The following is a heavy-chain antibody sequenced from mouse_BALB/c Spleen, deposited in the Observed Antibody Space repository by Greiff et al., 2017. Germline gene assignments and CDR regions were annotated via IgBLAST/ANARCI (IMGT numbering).Heavy chain of an antibody. CDR3: ARVITSSGAY. CDR1: GYTFTDYW. V-gene: IGHV14-1*02. D-gene: IGHD2-4*01. J-gene: IGHJ3*01. CDR2: IDPENGNT. Sequence: VQLQQSGAELVMPGASVKMSCKASGYTFTDYWMHWVKQRPEQGLEWIGWIDPENGNTIYDPKFQGKASITADTSSNTAYLQLSSLTSEDTAVYYCARVITSSGAYWGQGTLVTVSA.